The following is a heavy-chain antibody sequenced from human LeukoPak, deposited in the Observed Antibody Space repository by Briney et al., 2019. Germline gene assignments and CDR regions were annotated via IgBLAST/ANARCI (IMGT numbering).Heavy chain of an antibody. CDR2: IYYSGST. J-gene: IGHJ4*02. D-gene: IGHD3-10*01. CDR1: GGSISSGDYY. Sequence: SQTLSLTCTVSGGSISSGDYYWSWIRQPPGKGPEWIGYIYYSGSTYYNPSLKSRVTISVDTSKNQFSLKLSSVTAADTAVYYCARLQFGELLKGAYYFDYWGQGTLVTVSS. V-gene: IGHV4-30-4*01. CDR3: ARLQFGELLKGAYYFDY.